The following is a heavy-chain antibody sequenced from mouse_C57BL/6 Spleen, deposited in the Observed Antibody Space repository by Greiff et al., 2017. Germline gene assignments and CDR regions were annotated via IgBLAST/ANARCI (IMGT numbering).Heavy chain of an antibody. CDR3: AIPYYYGSPRYFEV. J-gene: IGHJ1*03. V-gene: IGHV1-26*01. CDR2: INPNNGGT. CDR1: GYTFTDYY. Sequence: VQLQQSGPELVKPGASVKISCKASGYTFTDYYLNWVKQSHGKSLEWIGDINPNNGGTSYNQKFKGKATLTVDKSSSTAYMELRSLTSEDSAVXYCAIPYYYGSPRYFEVWGTGTTVTVSS. D-gene: IGHD1-1*01.